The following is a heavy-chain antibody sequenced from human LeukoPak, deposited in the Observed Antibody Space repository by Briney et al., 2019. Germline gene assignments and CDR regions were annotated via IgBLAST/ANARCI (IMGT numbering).Heavy chain of an antibody. CDR1: GAAIRGFY. D-gene: IGHD6-13*01. CDR2: ISNTGTT. J-gene: IGHJ4*02. CDR3: ARWAQQLVVVGLFDY. Sequence: PSETLSLTCTVSGAAIRGFYWSWFRQPPGKGLGWIGHISNTGTTTYNPSLKSRVTISVDRSKNQFSLKLSSVTAADTAVYYCARWAQQLVVVGLFDYWGQGTLVTVSS. V-gene: IGHV4-59*12.